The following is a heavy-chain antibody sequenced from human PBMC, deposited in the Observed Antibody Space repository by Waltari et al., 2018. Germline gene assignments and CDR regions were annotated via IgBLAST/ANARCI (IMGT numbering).Heavy chain of an antibody. V-gene: IGHV7-4-1*02. D-gene: IGHD2-2*01. CDR3: AREVVPSRTIVVNWFDP. J-gene: IGHJ5*02. CDR1: GYIFTSYA. Sequence: QVQLVQSGSELKKPGASVKISCKASGYIFTSYAINWLRQAPGKGPELMGWSSTNTGNPTYAQGFRGRVVFSLDTSVNTAYLEINSLKTEDTAIYYCAREVVPSRTIVVNWFDPWGQGTQVTVSS. CDR2: SSTNTGNP.